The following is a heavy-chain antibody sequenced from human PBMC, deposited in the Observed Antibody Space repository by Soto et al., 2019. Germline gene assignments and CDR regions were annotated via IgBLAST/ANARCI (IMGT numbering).Heavy chain of an antibody. CDR2: INTSGGSS. J-gene: IGHJ1*01. Sequence: HLAQSGPEVKRPGASVKISCKASGFIFTDWFMHWVRQAPGQGPEWMGIINTSGGSSIYSQKFQDRVTMTRDTSTSTLYLELSNLTSADTAVYYCAKEGAIPGEVDAWGQGTLVTVSS. CDR3: AKEGAIPGEVDA. V-gene: IGHV1-46*01. D-gene: IGHD4-17*01. CDR1: GFIFTDWF.